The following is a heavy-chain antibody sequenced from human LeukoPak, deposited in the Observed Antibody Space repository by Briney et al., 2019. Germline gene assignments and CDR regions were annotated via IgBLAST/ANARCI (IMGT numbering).Heavy chain of an antibody. CDR2: INPNSGGT. Sequence: ASVKVSCKASGYTFTGYYMHWVRQAPGQGLEWMRWINPNSGGTNYAQKFQGRVTMTRDTSISTAYMELSRLRSDDTAVYYCARERIAARRGTPGYWGQGTLVIVSS. V-gene: IGHV1-2*02. CDR1: GYTFTGYY. CDR3: ARERIAARRGTPGY. J-gene: IGHJ4*02. D-gene: IGHD6-6*01.